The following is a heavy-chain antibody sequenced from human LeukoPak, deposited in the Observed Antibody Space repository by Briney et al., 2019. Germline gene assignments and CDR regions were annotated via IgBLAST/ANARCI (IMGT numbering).Heavy chain of an antibody. D-gene: IGHD3-3*01. CDR1: DDSISGPTYY. CDR2: IHYTGNT. J-gene: IGHJ3*02. V-gene: IGHV4-39*01. CDR3: ARHMIRVYDFWSPGAFDI. Sequence: SETLSLTCTVSDDSISGPTYYWGWIRQPPGKGLEWIGTIHYTGNTYYNPSLKSRVTISVDTSKNQFSLKLSSVTAADTAMYYCARHMIRVYDFWSPGAFDIWGQGTIVTVSS.